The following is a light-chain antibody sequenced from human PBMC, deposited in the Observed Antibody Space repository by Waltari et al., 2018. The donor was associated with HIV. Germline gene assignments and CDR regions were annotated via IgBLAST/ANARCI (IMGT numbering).Light chain of an antibody. J-gene: IGKJ4*01. CDR3: QHYDNLPLT. CDR1: QDISNY. CDR2: DAS. V-gene: IGKV1-33*01. Sequence: DIQMTQSPSSLSASVGDRVSITCQASQDISNYLNWHQQKPGKAPKLLIYDASNLETGVPSRFSGSGSGTDFTLTISNLQPEDIATYYCQHYDNLPLTFGGGTKVEIK.